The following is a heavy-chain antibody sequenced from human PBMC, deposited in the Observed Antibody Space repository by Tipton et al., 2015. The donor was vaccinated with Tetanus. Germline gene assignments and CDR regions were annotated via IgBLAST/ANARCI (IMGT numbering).Heavy chain of an antibody. J-gene: IGHJ4*02. V-gene: IGHV1-46*01. CDR1: GYTVTGFF. Sequence: QLVQSGDVVKKPGASVKVSCKAYGYTVTGFFMHWVRQAPGQGLEWMGIISPESGGTNYAQKFQGRVTMTVDTSTSTVYMDLSRLTSEDTAVYYCARYDSSGVTFDYWSQGTLVTVSS. CDR3: ARYDSSGVTFDY. CDR2: ISPESGGT. D-gene: IGHD3-22*01.